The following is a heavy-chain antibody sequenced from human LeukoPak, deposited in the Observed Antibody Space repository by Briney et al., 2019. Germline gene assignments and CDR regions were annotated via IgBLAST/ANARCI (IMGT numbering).Heavy chain of an antibody. J-gene: IGHJ4*02. D-gene: IGHD6-13*01. CDR3: ARDYGGGWYQIDY. Sequence: PSETLSLTCTVSGASISSYYWSWIRQPPGKGLEWIGYISYSGSTNYNPSLKSRLTISLDTSKRQFFLNLNSVTVADTALYYCARDYGGGWYQIDYWGQGTLVTVSS. V-gene: IGHV4-59*12. CDR2: ISYSGST. CDR1: GASISSYY.